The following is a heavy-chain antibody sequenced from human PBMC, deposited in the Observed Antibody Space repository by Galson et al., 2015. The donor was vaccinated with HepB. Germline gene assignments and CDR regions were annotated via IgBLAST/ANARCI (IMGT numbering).Heavy chain of an antibody. V-gene: IGHV3-30*04. CDR3: ARETGSGRGRGDY. CDR1: GFIFSDYV. D-gene: IGHD3-10*01. Sequence: SLRLSCAASGFIFSDYVFHWVRQAPGKGLEWLTVISYDGTNTYYADSVKGRFTISRDNSNNTLYLQMDSMTPDDTATYYCARETGSGRGRGDYWCQGTLVTVSS. CDR2: ISYDGTNT. J-gene: IGHJ4*02.